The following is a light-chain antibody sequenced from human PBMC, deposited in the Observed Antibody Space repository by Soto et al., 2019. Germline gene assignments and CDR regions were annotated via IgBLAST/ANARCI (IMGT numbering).Light chain of an antibody. CDR3: QQYHSYPRT. CDR2: SAS. Sequence: DIQMTQSPSSLSVSVGDRVTITCRASQDIGTSLGWFQQEPGKAPKSLIYSASTLQIGVSTRFSASGSGTDFTLTISILQPEDFATYYCQQYHSYPRTFGQGTRLEIK. CDR1: QDIGTS. V-gene: IGKV1-16*01. J-gene: IGKJ1*01.